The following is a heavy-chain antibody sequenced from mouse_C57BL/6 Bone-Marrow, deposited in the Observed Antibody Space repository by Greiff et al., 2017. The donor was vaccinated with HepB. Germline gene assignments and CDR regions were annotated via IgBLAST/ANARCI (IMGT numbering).Heavy chain of an antibody. J-gene: IGHJ2*01. D-gene: IGHD1-1*01. Sequence: VQLKQSGPELVKPGASVKIPCKASGYTFTDYNMDWVKQSHGKSLEWIGDINPNNGGTIYNQKFKGKATLTVDKSSSTAYMELRSLTSEDTAVYYCARKADYYGSSSLFDYWGQGTTLTVSS. CDR2: INPNNGGT. CDR1: GYTFTDYN. CDR3: ARKADYYGSSSLFDY. V-gene: IGHV1-18*01.